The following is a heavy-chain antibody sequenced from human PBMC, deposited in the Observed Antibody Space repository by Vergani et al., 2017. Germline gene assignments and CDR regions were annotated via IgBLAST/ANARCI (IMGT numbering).Heavy chain of an antibody. J-gene: IGHJ5*02. D-gene: IGHD1-14*01. Sequence: QVQLVESGGGVVQPGRSLRLSCAASGFTFNQYGMHWVRQAPGKGLEWVAVTWYDGNNKQYADSVKGRFTISRDNSKSTMYLQMNSLREEDTGVYYCARDFRLLYNRFDPWGQGTLVTVSS. CDR3: ARDFRLLYNRFDP. CDR1: GFTFNQYG. V-gene: IGHV3-33*01. CDR2: TWYDGNNK.